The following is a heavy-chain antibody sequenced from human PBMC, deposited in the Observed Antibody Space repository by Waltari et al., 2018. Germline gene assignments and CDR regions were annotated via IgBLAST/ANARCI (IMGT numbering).Heavy chain of an antibody. CDR2: IYWDDDK. CDR1: GFSLSTSGVS. D-gene: IGHD4-17*01. V-gene: IGHV2-5*02. J-gene: IGHJ4*02. Sequence: QITLKESGPTLVKPTQTLTLTCTFSGFSLSTSGVSVGWIRQPPGKALEWLALIYWDDDKRYSPSLKSRLTITKDTSKNQVVLTMTNMDPVDTATYYCAQLYGDPDFDYWGQGTLVTVSS. CDR3: AQLYGDPDFDY.